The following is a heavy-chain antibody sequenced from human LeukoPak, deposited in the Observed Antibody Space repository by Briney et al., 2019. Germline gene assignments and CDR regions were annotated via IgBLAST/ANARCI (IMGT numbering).Heavy chain of an antibody. CDR3: ARQLPVTTLGWFDP. J-gene: IGHJ5*02. D-gene: IGHD4-17*01. V-gene: IGHV4-4*07. Sequence: SETLSLTCTVTGGSISSYYWSWIRQPAGKGLEWIGRIYTSGNTNYNPSLKSRVTMSVDTSKNQFSLKLSSVTAADTAVYYCARQLPVTTLGWFDPWGQGTLVTVSS. CDR2: IYTSGNT. CDR1: GGSISSYY.